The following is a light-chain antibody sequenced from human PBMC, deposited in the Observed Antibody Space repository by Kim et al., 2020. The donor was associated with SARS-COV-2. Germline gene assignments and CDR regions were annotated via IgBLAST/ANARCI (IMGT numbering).Light chain of an antibody. CDR3: QQSYNFPRT. V-gene: IGKV1D-12*01. J-gene: IGKJ1*01. CDR1: QTVGSW. CDR2: STS. Sequence: SLGYIRTITCRATQTVGSWLSCDQQKPGTAPRLLIYSTSILQSGAPSRFSGGGSGTVYTLTITSLQPEDFATYYCQQSYNFPRTFGQGTKVYIK.